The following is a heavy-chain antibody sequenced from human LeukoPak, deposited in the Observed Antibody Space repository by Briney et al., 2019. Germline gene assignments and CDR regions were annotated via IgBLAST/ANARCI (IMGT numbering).Heavy chain of an antibody. J-gene: IGHJ4*02. V-gene: IGHV1-69*05. CDR3: ASGARDSSGYYVSYFDY. CDR2: IIPIFCTA. CDR1: GGTFSSYA. Sequence: LVKVSCKASGGTFSSYAISWVRQAPGQGLEWMGGIIPIFCTANHAQKFQGRVTITTDESTSTAYMELSSLRSEDTAVYYCASGARDSSGYYVSYFDYWGQGTLVTVSS. D-gene: IGHD3-22*01.